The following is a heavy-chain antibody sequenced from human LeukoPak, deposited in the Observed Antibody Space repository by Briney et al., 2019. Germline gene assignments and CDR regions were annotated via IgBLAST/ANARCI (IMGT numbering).Heavy chain of an antibody. Sequence: PGGSLRLSCAASGFIVNSRDMHWVRQLPGKGLEWVSGLLIAGDPYYTDSVKGRFTISRDIAKNSLYLQMNSLGAGDTAVYYCARGRHFGGLKTTFFDYWGRGALVTVSP. CDR1: GFIVNSRD. CDR3: ARGRHFGGLKTTFFDY. J-gene: IGHJ4*02. D-gene: IGHD3-10*01. V-gene: IGHV3-13*04. CDR2: LLIAGDP.